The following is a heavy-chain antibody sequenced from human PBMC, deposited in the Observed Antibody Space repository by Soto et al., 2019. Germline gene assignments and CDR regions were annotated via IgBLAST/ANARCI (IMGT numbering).Heavy chain of an antibody. CDR3: AKQQRTTVTMGYAFDI. CDR1: GFTFSSYA. Sequence: EVQLLESGGGLVQPGGSLRLSCAASGFTFSSYAMSWVRQAPGKGLEWVSAISGSGGSTYYADSVKGRFTISRDNSKNTLYLQMNSLRAEDTAVYYCAKQQRTTVTMGYAFDIWGQGTMVTVSS. V-gene: IGHV3-23*01. J-gene: IGHJ3*02. CDR2: ISGSGGST. D-gene: IGHD4-4*01.